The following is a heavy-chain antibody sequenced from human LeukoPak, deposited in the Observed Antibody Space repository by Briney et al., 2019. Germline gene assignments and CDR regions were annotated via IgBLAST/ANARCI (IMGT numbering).Heavy chain of an antibody. J-gene: IGHJ4*02. CDR3: AKDRFRYCSGGSCYPFDY. CDR1: GFTFDDYT. Sequence: PGGSLRLSCAASGFTFDDYTMHWVRQAPGKGLEWVSLISWDGGSTYYADSVKGRFTISRDNSKNSLYLQMNSLRTEDTALYYCAKDRFRYCSGGSCYPFDYWGQGPLVTVSS. V-gene: IGHV3-43*01. D-gene: IGHD2-15*01. CDR2: ISWDGGST.